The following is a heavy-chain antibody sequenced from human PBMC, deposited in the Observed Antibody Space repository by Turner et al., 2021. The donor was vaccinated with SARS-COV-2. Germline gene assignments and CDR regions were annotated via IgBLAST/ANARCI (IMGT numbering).Heavy chain of an antibody. CDR2: ISYDGSNK. CDR3: ARDLSTYDYWDY. V-gene: IGHV3-30-3*01. D-gene: IGHD2-21*01. Sequence: QVQLVESGGGVVQPGRSLSLSCAASGFTFSSYALHWVRQAPGKGLEWVAVISYDGSNKYYADCVKGRFTISRDNSKNTLYLQMNSLRAEDTAVYYWARDLSTYDYWDYWGQGTLVTVSS. J-gene: IGHJ4*02. CDR1: GFTFSSYA.